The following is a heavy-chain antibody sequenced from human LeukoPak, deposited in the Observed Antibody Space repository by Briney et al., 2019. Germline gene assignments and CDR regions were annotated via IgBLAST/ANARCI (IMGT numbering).Heavy chain of an antibody. V-gene: IGHV3-30*18. J-gene: IGHJ4*02. D-gene: IGHD3-22*01. CDR3: AKDLTMIVGTPDY. CDR1: GFTSSSYG. Sequence: PGGSLRLSCAASGFTSSSYGMHWVRQAPGKGLEWVAVISYDGSNKYYADSVKGRFTISRDNSKNTLHLQMNSLRAEDTAVYYCAKDLTMIVGTPDYWGQGTLVTVSS. CDR2: ISYDGSNK.